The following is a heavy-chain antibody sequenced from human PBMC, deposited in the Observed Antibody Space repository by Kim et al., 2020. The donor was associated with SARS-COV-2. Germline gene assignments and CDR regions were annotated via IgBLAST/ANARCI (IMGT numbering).Heavy chain of an antibody. CDR3: AREIGGFIAAAGT. V-gene: IGHV3-48*02. D-gene: IGHD6-13*01. Sequence: YADSVKGRFTISRDNAKNSLYLQMNSLRDEDTAVYYCAREIGGFIAAAGTWGQGTLVTVSS. J-gene: IGHJ4*02.